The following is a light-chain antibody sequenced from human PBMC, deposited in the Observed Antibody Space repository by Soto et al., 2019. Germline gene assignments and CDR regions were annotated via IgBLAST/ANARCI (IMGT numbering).Light chain of an antibody. Sequence: QSVLTQSSSASASLGSSVKLTCTLSSGHSSYIIAWHQQQPGKAPRYLMKLEGSGSYNKGSGVPDRFSGSSSGADRYLTISNLQSEDEADYYCETWDSNTRVFCGGTKLTV. CDR1: SGHSSYI. J-gene: IGLJ2*01. V-gene: IGLV4-60*03. CDR2: LEGSGSY. CDR3: ETWDSNTRV.